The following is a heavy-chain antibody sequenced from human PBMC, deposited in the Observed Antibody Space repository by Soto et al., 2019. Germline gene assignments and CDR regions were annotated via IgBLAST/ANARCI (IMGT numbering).Heavy chain of an antibody. D-gene: IGHD5-18*01. Sequence: QVQLVESGGGVVQPGRSLRLSCAASGFTFSSYTIHWVRQAPGKGLEWVALISYDGGNKYYADSVKGGFTISRDNSKNTLYLQMNSLRAEDTAVYYCARDNGYSHGHGMAVWGQGTTVTVSS. CDR2: ISYDGGNK. V-gene: IGHV3-30-3*01. CDR1: GFTFSSYT. CDR3: ARDNGYSHGHGMAV. J-gene: IGHJ6*02.